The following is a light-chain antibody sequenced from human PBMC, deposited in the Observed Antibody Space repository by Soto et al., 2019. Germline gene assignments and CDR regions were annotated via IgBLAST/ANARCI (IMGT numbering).Light chain of an antibody. V-gene: IGKV3-15*01. CDR3: QQYNNWRPVIT. CDR2: GAS. CDR1: QSVSSN. J-gene: IGKJ5*01. Sequence: EIVMTQSPATLSVSPGERATLSCRASQSVSSNLAWYQQKPGQAPRLLIYGASTRATGIPARFSGSGSGTEFTLTISSLQSEDFAVYYCQQYNNWRPVITFGQGSRLEIK.